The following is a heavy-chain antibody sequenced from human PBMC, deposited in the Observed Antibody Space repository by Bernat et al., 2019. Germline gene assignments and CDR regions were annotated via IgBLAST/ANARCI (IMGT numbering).Heavy chain of an antibody. CDR3: ARHSGLGSGLFP. CDR2: IYYSGST. J-gene: IGHJ5*02. CDR1: GGSISSGGYS. V-gene: IGHV4-30-2*03. Sequence: QLQLQESGSGLVKPSQTLSLTCAVSGGSISSGGYSWSRIRQPPGKGLEWIGSIYYSGSTYYNPSLKSRVTISVDTSKNQFFLRLSSVTAADTAVYYCARHSGLGSGLFPWGQGTLVTVSS. D-gene: IGHD3-22*01.